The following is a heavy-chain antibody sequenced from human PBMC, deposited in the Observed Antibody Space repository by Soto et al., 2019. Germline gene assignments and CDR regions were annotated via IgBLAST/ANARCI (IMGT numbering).Heavy chain of an antibody. D-gene: IGHD3-3*01. CDR3: TTGWSSKHY. Sequence: GGSLRLSCAASGFIFSNAWMSWVRQAPGKGLEWVGRIKSKADGGTTNYAAPVKGRFNISRDGSKNTLYLQMNGLKTEDTAVYYCTTGWSSKHYWGQGTMVTVYS. V-gene: IGHV3-15*01. CDR1: GFIFSNAW. J-gene: IGHJ4*02. CDR2: IKSKADGGTT.